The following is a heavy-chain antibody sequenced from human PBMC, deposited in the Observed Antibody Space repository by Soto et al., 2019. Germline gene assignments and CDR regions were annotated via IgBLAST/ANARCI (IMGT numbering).Heavy chain of an antibody. V-gene: IGHV1-46*01. CDR1: GYTFTNDY. CDR2: INTSTGTT. CDR3: ARASWDRVRGVKEFDY. D-gene: IGHD3-10*01. Sequence: QVQLVQSGAEVKKPGASVKVSCKASGYTFTNDYMHWVRQAPGQGLEWMGIINTSTGTTSYAQKFQGRVTMTRDTSTSTVHMELSSLRSDDTAVYYCARASWDRVRGVKEFDYGGQGTLVTVSS. J-gene: IGHJ4*02.